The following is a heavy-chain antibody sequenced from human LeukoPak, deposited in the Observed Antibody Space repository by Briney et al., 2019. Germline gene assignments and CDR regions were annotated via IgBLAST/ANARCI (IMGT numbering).Heavy chain of an antibody. V-gene: IGHV1-69*05. Sequence: ASVKVSXKASGGTFSSYAISWVRQAPGQGLEWMGRIIPIFGTANYAQKFQGRLTITTDESTSTAYMELSSLRSEDTAVYYCARDSYYDSSGLSDYWGQGTLVTVSS. CDR1: GGTFSSYA. CDR2: IIPIFGTA. CDR3: ARDSYYDSSGLSDY. D-gene: IGHD3-22*01. J-gene: IGHJ4*02.